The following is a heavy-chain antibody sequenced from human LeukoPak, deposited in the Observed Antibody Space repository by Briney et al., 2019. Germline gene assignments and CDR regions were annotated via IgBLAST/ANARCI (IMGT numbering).Heavy chain of an antibody. V-gene: IGHV4-34*01. Sequence: PSETLSLTCAVYGGSFSGYYWSWIRQPPGKGLEWIGEINHSGSTNYNPSLKSRVTISVDTSKNQFSLKLSSVTAADTAVYYCASTPIYDSSGYYYYFDYWGQGTLVTVSS. D-gene: IGHD3-22*01. J-gene: IGHJ4*02. CDR3: ASTPIYDSSGYYYYFDY. CDR1: GGSFSGYY. CDR2: INHSGST.